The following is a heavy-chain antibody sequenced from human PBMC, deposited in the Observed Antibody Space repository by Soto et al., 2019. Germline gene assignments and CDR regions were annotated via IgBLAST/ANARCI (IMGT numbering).Heavy chain of an antibody. J-gene: IGHJ6*02. CDR1: GYSFTSYW. D-gene: IGHD2-15*01. CDR2: IYPGDSDT. V-gene: IGHV5-51*01. Sequence: GESLKISCKGSGYSFTSYWIGWVRQTPGKGLEWMGIIYPGDSDTRYSPSFQGQVTISADKSISTAYLQWSSLKASDTAMYYCARHGGSSVTLYYYYGMDVWGQGTTVTVSS. CDR3: ARHGGSSVTLYYYYGMDV.